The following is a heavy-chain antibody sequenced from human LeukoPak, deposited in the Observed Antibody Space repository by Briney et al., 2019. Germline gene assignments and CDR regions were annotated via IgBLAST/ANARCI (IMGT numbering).Heavy chain of an antibody. CDR3: ARDRMVRGVMNAFDI. V-gene: IGHV3-7*01. J-gene: IGHJ3*02. Sequence: GGSLRLSCAASGFTLSSYWMTWVRQAPGKGLEWVADIEEDGSEKYYVDSVKGRFTISRDNAKNSLYLQMNSLRAEDTAVYYCARDRMVRGVMNAFDIWGQGTMVTVSS. CDR2: IEEDGSEK. D-gene: IGHD3-10*01. CDR1: GFTLSSYW.